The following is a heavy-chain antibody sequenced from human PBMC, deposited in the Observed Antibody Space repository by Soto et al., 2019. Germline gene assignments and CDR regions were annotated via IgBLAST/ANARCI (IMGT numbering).Heavy chain of an antibody. CDR1: GFTFSSYG. CDR3: ARDGPGWSGYPDDAFDI. Sequence: EVQLVESGGGLVQPGGSLRLSCAASGFTFSSYGMNWVRQAPGKGLEWVSYISSSSSTIYYADSVKGRFTISRDNAKNSLYLQMNSLRDEDTAVYYCARDGPGWSGYPDDAFDIWGQGTMVTVSS. J-gene: IGHJ3*02. CDR2: ISSSSSTI. V-gene: IGHV3-48*02. D-gene: IGHD3-3*01.